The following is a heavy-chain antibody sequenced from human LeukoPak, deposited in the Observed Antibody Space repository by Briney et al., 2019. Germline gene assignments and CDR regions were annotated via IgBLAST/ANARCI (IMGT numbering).Heavy chain of an antibody. V-gene: IGHV4-34*01. CDR3: ARRPRRYSYGYWDY. CDR1: GGSISSYY. Sequence: SETLSLTCTVSGGSISSYYWSWIRQSPGKGLEWIGEINHSGSTNYNPSLKSRVTFSVDTSKNQFSLKLSSVTAADTAVYYCARRPRRYSYGYWDYWGQGTLVTVSS. J-gene: IGHJ4*02. CDR2: INHSGST. D-gene: IGHD5-18*01.